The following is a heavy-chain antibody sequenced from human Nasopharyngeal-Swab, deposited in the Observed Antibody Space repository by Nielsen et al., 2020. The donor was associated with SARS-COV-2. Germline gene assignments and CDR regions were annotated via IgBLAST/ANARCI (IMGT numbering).Heavy chain of an antibody. J-gene: IGHJ6*02. CDR2: IDPSDSYT. D-gene: IGHD3-10*01. CDR3: AASRGPGSYYYGSGDQSMDV. V-gene: IGHV5-10-1*01. Sequence: VRQMPGKGLEWMGRIDPSDSYTNYSPSFQGHVTISADKSISTAYLQWSSLKASDTAMYYCAASRGPGSYYYGSGDQSMDVWGQGTTVTVS.